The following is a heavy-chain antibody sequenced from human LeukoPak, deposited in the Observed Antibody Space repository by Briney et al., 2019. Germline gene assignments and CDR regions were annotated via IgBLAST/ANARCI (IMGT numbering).Heavy chain of an antibody. Sequence: GASVKVSCKASGYTFTSYYMHWVRQAPGQGLEWMGGIIPVFDTANYAQKFQGRVTITADGSTNTAYMELSSLRFEDTAVYYCASQSHISMIRGVINFDYWGQGTLVTVSS. CDR2: IIPVFDTA. V-gene: IGHV1-69*13. J-gene: IGHJ4*02. CDR3: ASQSHISMIRGVINFDY. D-gene: IGHD3-10*01. CDR1: GYTFTSYY.